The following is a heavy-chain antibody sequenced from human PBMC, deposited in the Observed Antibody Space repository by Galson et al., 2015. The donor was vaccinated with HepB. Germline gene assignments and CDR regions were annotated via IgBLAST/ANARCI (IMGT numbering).Heavy chain of an antibody. CDR1: GYTFTSYA. J-gene: IGHJ3*02. V-gene: IGHV1-3*01. CDR3: ARVGSSGWYFVSDAFDI. CDR2: INAGNGNT. D-gene: IGHD6-19*01. Sequence: SVKVSCKASGYTFTSYAMHWVRQAPGQRLEWMGWINAGNGNTKYSQKFQGRVTITRDTSASTAYMELGSLRSEDTAVYYCARVGSSGWYFVSDAFDIWGQGTMVTVSS.